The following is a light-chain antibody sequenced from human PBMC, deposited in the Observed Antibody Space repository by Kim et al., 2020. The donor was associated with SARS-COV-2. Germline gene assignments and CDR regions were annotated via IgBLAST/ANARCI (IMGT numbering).Light chain of an antibody. Sequence: KTVIISCTGSSGSIASNYVQWYQQRPGSAPTTVIYDNKQRPSGVPDRFSGSIDSSSNSASLTISGLKTEDEAEYNCQSYDSSNLWVFGGGTKLTVL. CDR1: SGSIASNY. J-gene: IGLJ3*02. CDR3: QSYDSSNLWV. V-gene: IGLV6-57*02. CDR2: DNK.